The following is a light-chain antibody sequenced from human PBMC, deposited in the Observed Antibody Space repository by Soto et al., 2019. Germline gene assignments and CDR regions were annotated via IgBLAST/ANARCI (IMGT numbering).Light chain of an antibody. CDR2: ATS. CDR1: QGIRTE. Sequence: AIQMTQSPSSLSASVGDRVTITCRASQGIRTELGWYQQRPGKAPKLLIYATSTLQDGVPSRYSGSGSDTDFTLTISRLQPEDFATFFCLQDYTYPRTFGKGTKVEIK. CDR3: LQDYTYPRT. J-gene: IGKJ1*01. V-gene: IGKV1-6*01.